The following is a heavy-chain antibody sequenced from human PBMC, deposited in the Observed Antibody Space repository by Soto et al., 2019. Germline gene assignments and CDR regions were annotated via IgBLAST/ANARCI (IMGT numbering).Heavy chain of an antibody. CDR3: ARTFTHYYDSSGYYRFDY. V-gene: IGHV2-26*01. J-gene: IGHJ4*02. CDR1: GFSLSNARMG. Sequence: SGPSGEPTETLTLTCTVSGFSLSNARMGVSWIRQPPGKALEWLAHIFSNDEKSYSTSLKSRLTISKDTSKSQVVLTMTNMDPVDTATYYCARTFTHYYDSSGYYRFDYWGQGTLVTVSS. CDR2: IFSNDEK. D-gene: IGHD3-22*01.